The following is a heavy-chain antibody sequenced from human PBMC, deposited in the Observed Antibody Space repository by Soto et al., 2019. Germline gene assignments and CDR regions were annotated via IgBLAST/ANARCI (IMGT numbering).Heavy chain of an antibody. D-gene: IGHD3-3*01. V-gene: IGHV1-69*12. CDR1: GGTFSSYA. Sequence: QVQLVQSGAEVKKPGSSVKVSCKASGGTFSSYAISWVRQAPGQGLEWMGGIIPIFGTANYAQKFQGRVTTTADESTSTAYMELSSLRSEDTAVYYCARVAYYDFWSGYYWLYGMDVWGQGTTVTVSS. J-gene: IGHJ6*02. CDR3: ARVAYYDFWSGYYWLYGMDV. CDR2: IIPIFGTA.